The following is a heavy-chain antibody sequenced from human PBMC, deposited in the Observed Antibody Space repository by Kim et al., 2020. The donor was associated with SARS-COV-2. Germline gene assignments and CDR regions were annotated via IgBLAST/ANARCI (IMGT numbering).Heavy chain of an antibody. CDR3: ARVHHYDILTGYTY. CDR1: GYTFTSYG. D-gene: IGHD3-9*01. J-gene: IGHJ4*02. CDR2: ISAYNGNT. Sequence: ASVKVSCKASGYTFTSYGISWVRQAPGQGLEWMGWISAYNGNTNYAQKLQGRVTMTTDTSTSTAYMELRSLRSDDTAVYYCARVHHYDILTGYTYWGQGTLVTVSS. V-gene: IGHV1-18*04.